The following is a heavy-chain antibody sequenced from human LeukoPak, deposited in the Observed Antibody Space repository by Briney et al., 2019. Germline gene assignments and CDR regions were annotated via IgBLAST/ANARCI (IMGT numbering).Heavy chain of an antibody. D-gene: IGHD3-22*01. CDR1: GGSISSSSYY. CDR2: IYYSGST. CDR3: ARLVGGYYYDSSGPS. V-gene: IGHV4-39*01. J-gene: IGHJ5*02. Sequence: SETLSLTCTVSGGSISSSSYYWGWIRQPPGKGLEWIGSIYYSGSTYYNPSLKSRVTISVDTSKNQFSLKLSSVTAADTAVYYCARLVGGYYYDSSGPSWGQGTLVIVSS.